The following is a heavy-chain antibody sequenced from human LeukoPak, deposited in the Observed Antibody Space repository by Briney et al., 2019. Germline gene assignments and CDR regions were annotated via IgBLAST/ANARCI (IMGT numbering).Heavy chain of an antibody. Sequence: PGGSLRLSCAASGFTFSSYSMNWVRQAPGKGLEWVSYISSSSSTIYYADSVKGRFTISRDNAKNSLYLQMNSLRAEDTAVYYCARVPRGGGYDAFDIWGQGTMVTVSS. CDR2: ISSSSSTI. CDR3: ARVPRGGGYDAFDI. J-gene: IGHJ3*02. CDR1: GFTFSSYS. D-gene: IGHD5-12*01. V-gene: IGHV3-48*01.